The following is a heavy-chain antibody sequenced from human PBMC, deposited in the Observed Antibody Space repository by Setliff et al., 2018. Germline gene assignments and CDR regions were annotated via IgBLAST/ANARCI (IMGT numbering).Heavy chain of an antibody. CDR1: GYSISSGNY. CDR2: ISHSGSA. J-gene: IGHJ3*02. CDR3: ARVPLMIAIRHAFDI. D-gene: IGHD2-21*01. Sequence: SETLSLTCAVSGYSISSGNYWGWIRQPPGKGLEWIGSISHSGSAYYNPSLKSRVTISLDMSKNQFSLKLSSVTAADTAVYYCARVPLMIAIRHAFDIWGQGTMVTVSS. V-gene: IGHV4-38-2*01.